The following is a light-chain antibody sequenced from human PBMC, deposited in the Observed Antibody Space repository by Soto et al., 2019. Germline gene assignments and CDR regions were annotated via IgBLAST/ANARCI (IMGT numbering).Light chain of an antibody. V-gene: IGLV2-14*01. CDR1: SSDVGLYDF. CDR3: MSYTRSPSYV. J-gene: IGLJ1*01. CDR2: EVR. Sequence: QSALTQPASVSGSPGRSITISCTGTSSDVGLYDFVSWYQHHPGKAPKLLIYEVRTRPSGVSDRFSGSKSGNTASLTISGLQAEDEADYYCMSYTRSPSYVFGTGTKLTVL.